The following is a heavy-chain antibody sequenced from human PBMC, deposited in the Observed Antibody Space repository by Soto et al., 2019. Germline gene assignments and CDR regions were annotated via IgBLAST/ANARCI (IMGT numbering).Heavy chain of an antibody. CDR1: GGSISSYY. J-gene: IGHJ4*02. Sequence: PSETLSLTCTVSGGSISSYYWSWIRQPPGKGLEWIGYIYYSGSTNYNPSLKSRVTISVDTSKNQFSLKLSSVTAADTAVYYCARVARFGGDFDYWGQGTLVTVSS. D-gene: IGHD3-3*01. CDR3: ARVARFGGDFDY. V-gene: IGHV4-59*01. CDR2: IYYSGST.